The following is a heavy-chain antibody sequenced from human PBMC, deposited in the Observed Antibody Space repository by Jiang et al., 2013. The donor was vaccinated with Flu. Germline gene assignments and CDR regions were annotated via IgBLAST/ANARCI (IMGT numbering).Heavy chain of an antibody. D-gene: IGHD4-17*01. V-gene: IGHV3-23*01. J-gene: IGHJ4*02. CDR3: AKVLKTYGDFDY. Sequence: SRDNSKNTLYLQMNSLGAEDTAVYFCAKVLKTYGDFDYWGQGTLVTVSS.